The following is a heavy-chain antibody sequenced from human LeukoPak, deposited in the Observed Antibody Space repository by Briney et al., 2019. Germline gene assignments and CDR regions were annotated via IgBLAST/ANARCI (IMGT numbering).Heavy chain of an antibody. D-gene: IGHD3-16*01. CDR3: ARLRLGELDAFDT. Sequence: SVKVSCKASGGTFSSYAISWVRQAPGQGLEWMGGIIPIFGTANYAQKFQGRVTITADESTSTAYMELSSLRSEDTAVYYCARLRLGELDAFDTWGQGTMVTVSS. V-gene: IGHV1-69*13. CDR1: GGTFSSYA. CDR2: IIPIFGTA. J-gene: IGHJ3*02.